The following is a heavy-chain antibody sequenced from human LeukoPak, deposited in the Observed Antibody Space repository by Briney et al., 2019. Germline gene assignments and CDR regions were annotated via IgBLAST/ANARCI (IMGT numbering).Heavy chain of an antibody. J-gene: IGHJ4*02. CDR3: AKGLLGGSYYLYRFDY. V-gene: IGHV3-33*06. CDR2: IWYDGSKT. Sequence: PGGSLRLSCAASGFTFSDYTLHWVRQAPGKGLEWVAVIWYDGSKTYYADSVKGRFTVSRDNSKNTLYLQMNSLRAEDTAVYYCAKGLLGGSYYLYRFDYWGQGTLVTVSS. D-gene: IGHD1-26*01. CDR1: GFTFSDYT.